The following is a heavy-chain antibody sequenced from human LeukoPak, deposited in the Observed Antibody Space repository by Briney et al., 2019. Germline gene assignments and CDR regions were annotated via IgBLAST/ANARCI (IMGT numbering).Heavy chain of an antibody. J-gene: IGHJ4*02. V-gene: IGHV3-23*01. D-gene: IGHD3-22*01. CDR1: GFTFSSYA. CDR3: AKSGLAYYYDSSGYCTDY. Sequence: PGRSLRLSCAASGFTFSSYAMHWVRQAPGKGLEWVSAISGSGGSTYYADSVKGRFTISRDNSKNTLYLQMNSLRAEDTAVYYCAKSGLAYYYDSSGYCTDYWGQGTLVTVSS. CDR2: ISGSGGST.